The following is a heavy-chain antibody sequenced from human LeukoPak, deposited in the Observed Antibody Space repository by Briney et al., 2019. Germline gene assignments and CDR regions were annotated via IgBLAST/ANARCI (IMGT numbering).Heavy chain of an antibody. CDR3: ASGAYSYYYMDV. V-gene: IGHV4-59*01. CDR1: GGSISSYY. J-gene: IGHJ6*03. D-gene: IGHD1-26*01. CDR2: IYYSGST. Sequence: SETLPLTCTVSGGSISSYYWSWIRQPPGKGLEWIGYIYYSGSTNYNPSLKSRVTISVDTSKNQFSLKLSSVTAADTAVYYCASGAYSYYYMDVWGKGTTVTISS.